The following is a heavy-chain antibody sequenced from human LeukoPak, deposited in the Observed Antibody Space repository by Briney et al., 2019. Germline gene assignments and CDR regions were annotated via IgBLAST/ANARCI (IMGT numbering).Heavy chain of an antibody. CDR3: ARHADSSGYYFFDF. CDR2: MYHRGST. Sequence: PSETLSLTCTVSGGSISSSNFYCGWIRQPPGKGLGWIGSMYHRGSTYYNPSLKSRVTISVDTSKNQFSLNLSSVTAADTAVYYCARHADSSGYYFFDFWGQGTLVTVSS. CDR1: GGSISSSNFY. V-gene: IGHV4-39*01. J-gene: IGHJ4*02. D-gene: IGHD3-22*01.